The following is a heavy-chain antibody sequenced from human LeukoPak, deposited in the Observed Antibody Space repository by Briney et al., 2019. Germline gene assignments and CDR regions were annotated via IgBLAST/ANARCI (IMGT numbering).Heavy chain of an antibody. D-gene: IGHD5-24*01. V-gene: IGHV1-69*04. CDR1: GGTFSSYA. CDR2: IIPILGIA. J-gene: IGHJ4*02. CDR3: ARGGDGYNNFGY. Sequence: SVKVSCKASGGTFSSYAISWVRQAPGQGLEWMGRIIPILGIANYAQKFQGRVTITADKSTSTAYMELSSLRSEDTAVYYCARGGDGYNNFGYWGQGTLVTVSS.